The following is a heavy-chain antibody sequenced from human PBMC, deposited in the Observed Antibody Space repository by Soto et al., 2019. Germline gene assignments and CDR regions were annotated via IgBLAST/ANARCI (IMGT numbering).Heavy chain of an antibody. CDR1: GITFSNYE. D-gene: IGHD7-27*01. CDR2: ISSDGDTI. J-gene: IGHJ4*02. Sequence: GGSLRLSCAASGITFSNYEMNWVRQVPGKGLEWISFISSDGDTIYYAVSVKGRFTISRDNAKNSLYLQMNSLRAEDSAVYYCASPWGSSDYWGQGTLVTVSS. V-gene: IGHV3-48*03. CDR3: ASPWGSSDY.